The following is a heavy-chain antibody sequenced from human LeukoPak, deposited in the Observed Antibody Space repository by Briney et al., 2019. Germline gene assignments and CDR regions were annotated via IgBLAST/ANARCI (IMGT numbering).Heavy chain of an antibody. Sequence: PGGSLRLSCAASGXTFSSYALHWVRQAPGKGLEWVAVISYDGSNKYYADSVKGRFTISRDNSKNTLYLQTNSLRAEDTAVYYCARGHDAFDIWGQGTMVTVSS. J-gene: IGHJ3*02. CDR3: ARGHDAFDI. CDR2: ISYDGSNK. CDR1: GXTFSSYA. V-gene: IGHV3-30-3*01.